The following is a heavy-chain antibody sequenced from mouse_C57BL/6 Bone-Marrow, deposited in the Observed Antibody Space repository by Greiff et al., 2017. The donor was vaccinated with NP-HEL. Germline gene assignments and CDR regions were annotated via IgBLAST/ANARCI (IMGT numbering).Heavy chain of an antibody. D-gene: IGHD4-1*01. CDR1: GYTFTDYY. J-gene: IGHJ2*01. Sequence: VQLQQSGPELVKPGASVKISCKASGYTFTDYYMNWVKQSHGKSLEWIGDINPNNGGTSYKQKFKGKATLTVDKSSCTAYMELRSLTSEDSAVYYCAGRWDGGVYYFDYWGQVTTLTVSS. CDR3: AGRWDGGVYYFDY. CDR2: INPNNGGT. V-gene: IGHV1-26*01.